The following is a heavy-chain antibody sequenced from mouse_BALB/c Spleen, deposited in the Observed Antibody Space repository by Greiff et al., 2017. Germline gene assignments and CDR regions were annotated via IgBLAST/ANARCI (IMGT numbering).Heavy chain of an antibody. CDR1: GYSITSDYA. CDR3: ARYDDYPWFAY. D-gene: IGHD2-3*01. CDR2: ISYSGST. V-gene: IGHV3-2*02. Sequence: VQLKESGPGLVKPSQSLSLTCTVTGYSITSDYAWNWIRQFPGNKLEWMGYISYSGSTSYNPSLKSRISITRDTSKNQFFLQLNSVTTEDTATYYCARYDDYPWFAYWGQGTLVTVSA. J-gene: IGHJ3*01.